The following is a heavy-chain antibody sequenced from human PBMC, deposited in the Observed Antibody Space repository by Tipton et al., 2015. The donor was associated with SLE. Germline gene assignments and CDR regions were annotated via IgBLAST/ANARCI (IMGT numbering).Heavy chain of an antibody. CDR3: ARVAVAAAGLGY. CDR1: GGSISSGGYY. CDR2: IYYSGST. D-gene: IGHD6-13*01. Sequence: TLSLTCTVSGGSISSGGYYWSWIRQHPGKGLEWIGYIYYSGSTYYNPSLKSRVTISVDTSKNQFPLKLSSVTAADTAVYYCARVAVAAAGLGYWGQGTLVTVSS. J-gene: IGHJ4*02. V-gene: IGHV4-31*03.